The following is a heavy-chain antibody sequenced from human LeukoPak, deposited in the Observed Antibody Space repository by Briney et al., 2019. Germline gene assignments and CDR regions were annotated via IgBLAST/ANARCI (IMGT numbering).Heavy chain of an antibody. CDR3: AVYQELGAFDI. V-gene: IGHV4-39*01. CDR2: IYYSGST. D-gene: IGHD3-10*01. Sequence: PSQTLSLTCTVSGGSISSSSYYWGWIRQPPGKGLEWTGSIYYSGSTYYNPSLKSRVTISVDTSKNQFSLKLSSVTAADTAVYYCAVYQELGAFDIWGQGTMVTVSS. CDR1: GGSISSSSYY. J-gene: IGHJ3*02.